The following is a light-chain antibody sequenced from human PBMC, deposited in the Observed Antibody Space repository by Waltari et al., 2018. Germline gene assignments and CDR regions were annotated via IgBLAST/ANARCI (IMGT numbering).Light chain of an antibody. CDR3: SSYAGSYTVV. V-gene: IGLV2-11*01. Sequence: QSALTQPRSVSGSPGPSVTISCTGTSSDVGGYNYVSWYQQHPGKAPKLMIYDVTKRPSGVPDRFSGSKSGNTASLTISGLQAEDEADYYCSSYAGSYTVVFGGGTKLTVL. J-gene: IGLJ2*01. CDR2: DVT. CDR1: SSDVGGYNY.